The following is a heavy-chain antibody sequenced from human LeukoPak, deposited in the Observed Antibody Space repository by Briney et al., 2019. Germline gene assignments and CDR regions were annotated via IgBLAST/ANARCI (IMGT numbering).Heavy chain of an antibody. CDR1: GFTFSSYG. Sequence: GGSLRLSCAASGFTFSSYGMSWVRQAPGKGLEWVSGISGSGGSTYYADSVKGRFTISRDNSKNTLYLQMNSLRAEDTVVYYCAKGAKGWELHQLYYYYYYMDVWGKGTTVTVSS. V-gene: IGHV3-23*01. CDR2: ISGSGGST. CDR3: AKGAKGWELHQLYYYYYYMDV. D-gene: IGHD1-26*01. J-gene: IGHJ6*03.